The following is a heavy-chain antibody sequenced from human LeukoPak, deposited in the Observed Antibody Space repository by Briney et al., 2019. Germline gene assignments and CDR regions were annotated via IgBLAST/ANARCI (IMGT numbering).Heavy chain of an antibody. CDR1: GYTFTSYY. D-gene: IGHD3-22*01. Sequence: ASVKVSCKASGYTFTSYYMHWVRQAPGQGLEWMGIINPSGGSTSYAQKFQGRVTMTRDTSTSTVYMELSSLRSEDTAVYYCARAQYYYDSSAIRQPGNFDYWGQGTLVTVSS. V-gene: IGHV1-46*01. J-gene: IGHJ4*02. CDR2: INPSGGST. CDR3: ARAQYYYDSSAIRQPGNFDY.